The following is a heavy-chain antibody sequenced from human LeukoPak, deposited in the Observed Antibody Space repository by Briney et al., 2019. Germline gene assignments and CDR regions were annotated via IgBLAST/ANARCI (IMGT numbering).Heavy chain of an antibody. CDR3: ARDLSARWLLNDY. V-gene: IGHV3-7*05. CDR1: GFTFSNYW. Sequence: LSGGSLRLSCAASGFTFSNYWMTWVRQAPGKGLEWVANIKQDGSEKYYVASVEGRFTISRDNAKNSLYLQMNSLRAEDTAVYYCARDLSARWLLNDYWGQGTLVTVSS. CDR2: IKQDGSEK. J-gene: IGHJ4*02. D-gene: IGHD4-23*01.